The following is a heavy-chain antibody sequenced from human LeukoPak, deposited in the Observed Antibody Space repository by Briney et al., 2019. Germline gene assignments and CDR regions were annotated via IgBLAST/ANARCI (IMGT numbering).Heavy chain of an antibody. CDR3: ARGSGWYYY. Sequence: GGSLRLSCAASGFTVSSNYMSWVRQAPGKGLEWVSSISSSSSYIYYADSVKGRFTISRDNAKNSLYLQMNSLRAEDTAVYYCARGSGWYYYWGQGTLVTVSS. V-gene: IGHV3-21*01. D-gene: IGHD6-19*01. CDR2: ISSSSSYI. J-gene: IGHJ4*02. CDR1: GFTVSSNY.